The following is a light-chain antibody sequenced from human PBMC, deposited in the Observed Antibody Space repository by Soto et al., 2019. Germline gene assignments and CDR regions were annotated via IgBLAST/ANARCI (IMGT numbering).Light chain of an antibody. J-gene: IGKJ1*01. CDR2: GAS. V-gene: IGKV3-20*01. CDR3: QQFDNSLTWT. Sequence: EIVLTQTPGTLSLSPGERATLSCRASQSVSSRYLAWYQQKPGQAPRLLINGASSRVTGIPDRFSGSGSGTDFTLTISRLEPEDFAVYYCQQFDNSLTWTFGQGTKVEIK. CDR1: QSVSSRY.